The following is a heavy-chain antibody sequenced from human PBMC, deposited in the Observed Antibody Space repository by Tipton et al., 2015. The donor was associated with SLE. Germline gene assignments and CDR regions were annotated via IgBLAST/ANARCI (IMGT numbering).Heavy chain of an antibody. V-gene: IGHV4-34*01. J-gene: IGHJ5*02. CDR1: GGSMNTYTYY. Sequence: TLSLTCAVYGGSMNTYTYYWAWIRQTPGQRVEWIGEVNHRGSTNYNPSLKSRATISVDTSKNQFSLKVMSVTAADTAVYYCARSHYYGSGSYHHWGQGTLVTVSS. CDR3: ARSHYYGSGSYHH. D-gene: IGHD3-10*01. CDR2: VNHRGST.